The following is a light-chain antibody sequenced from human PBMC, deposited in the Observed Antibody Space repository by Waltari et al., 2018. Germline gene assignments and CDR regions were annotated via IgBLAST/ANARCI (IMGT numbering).Light chain of an antibody. CDR3: NSYASNSNGL. V-gene: IGLV2-14*03. J-gene: IGLJ2*01. Sequence: QSALTQPASVSGSPGQSITISCTGTGSDVGRYNYVSWYQQHPGKAPKLLMYDVSNRPSGVPSRFSGAKSGNTASLTISGLQAADEAHYYCNSYASNSNGLFGGGTKLTIL. CDR1: GSDVGRYNY. CDR2: DVS.